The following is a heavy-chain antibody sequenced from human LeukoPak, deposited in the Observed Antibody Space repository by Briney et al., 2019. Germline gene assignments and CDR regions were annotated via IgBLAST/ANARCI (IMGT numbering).Heavy chain of an antibody. D-gene: IGHD3-10*01. CDR2: IKQDGSEK. Sequence: PGGSLRLSCAASGFTFSSYWMSWVRQAPGKGLEWVANIKQDGSEKYCVDSVKGRFTISRDNAKNSLYLQMNSLRAEDTAVYYCASMVARGVSHAFDIWGQGTMVTVSS. V-gene: IGHV3-7*01. CDR1: GFTFSSYW. J-gene: IGHJ3*02. CDR3: ASMVARGVSHAFDI.